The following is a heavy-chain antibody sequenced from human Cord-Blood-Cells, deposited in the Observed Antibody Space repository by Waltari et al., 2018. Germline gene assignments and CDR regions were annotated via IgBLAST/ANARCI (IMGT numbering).Heavy chain of an antibody. J-gene: IGHJ2*01. CDR3: TSHTGYFDL. Sequence: EAPLVEPGGGLVPPGGSLTLSFAASGVTFSASAMPWVRQASGKGLEWVGRIRSKANSYATAYAASVKGRFTISRDDSKNTAYLQMNSLKTEDTAVYYCTSHTGYFDLWGRGTLVTVSS. V-gene: IGHV3-73*02. CDR2: IRSKANSYAT. D-gene: IGHD4-4*01. CDR1: GVTFSASA.